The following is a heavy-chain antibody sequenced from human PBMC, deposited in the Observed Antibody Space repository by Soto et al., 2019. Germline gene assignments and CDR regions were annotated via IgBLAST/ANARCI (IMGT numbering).Heavy chain of an antibody. V-gene: IGHV1-69*01. CDR3: ARDNFVELRGTCFDP. CDR1: GDTFKSYS. Sequence: QVHLEQSGTEVKKPGSSVKVSCKASGDTFKSYSINWIRQAPGQGLEWMGGIIPMSGSPDYAQKFQGRVTITADESTSTVYMELSSLRSEDTAIYYCARDNFVELRGTCFDPWGQGTLLIVSS. D-gene: IGHD1-7*01. J-gene: IGHJ5*02. CDR2: IIPMSGSP.